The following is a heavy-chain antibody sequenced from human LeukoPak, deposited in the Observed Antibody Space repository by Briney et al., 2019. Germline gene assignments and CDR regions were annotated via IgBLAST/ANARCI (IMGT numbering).Heavy chain of an antibody. D-gene: IGHD4-17*01. CDR3: ARGRENYGDYVDAFGI. Sequence: GSSVKVSCKASGGTFSSYAISWVRQAPGQGLEWMGGIIPIFGTANYAQKFQGRVTITADKSTSTAYMELSSLRSEDTAVYYCARGRENYGDYVDAFGIWGQGTMVTVSS. CDR2: IIPIFGTA. J-gene: IGHJ3*02. V-gene: IGHV1-69*06. CDR1: GGTFSSYA.